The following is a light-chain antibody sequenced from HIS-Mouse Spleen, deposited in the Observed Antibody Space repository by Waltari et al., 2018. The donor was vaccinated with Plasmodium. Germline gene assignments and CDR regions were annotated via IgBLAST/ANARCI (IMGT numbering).Light chain of an antibody. CDR3: QAWDSSTVV. CDR1: NLGDNE. Sequence: SYELTQPPSVSVSPGQTASLTSPGDNLGDNEDCWYPQRPGQSPVLVIYQDSKRPSGLPERFSGSNSGNTATLTISGTQAMDEADYYCQAWDSSTVVFGGGTKLTVL. J-gene: IGLJ2*01. V-gene: IGLV3-1*01. CDR2: QDS.